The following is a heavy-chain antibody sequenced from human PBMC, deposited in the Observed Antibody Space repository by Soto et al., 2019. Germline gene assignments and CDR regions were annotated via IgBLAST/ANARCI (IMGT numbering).Heavy chain of an antibody. J-gene: IGHJ6*02. CDR3: ARAHSGYAPLGMDV. V-gene: IGHV4-61*01. D-gene: IGHD5-12*01. Sequence: QVQLQESGPGLVKPSENLSLTCTVSGGSVISGSYYWSWIRQPPGKGLEWVGCISDTGSGDYNPSLKSRVTIAVHTSKRQFSLRLNSVTAADTAVYYCARAHSGYAPLGMDVCCQGTTVTVSS. CDR1: GGSVISGSYY. CDR2: ISDTGSG.